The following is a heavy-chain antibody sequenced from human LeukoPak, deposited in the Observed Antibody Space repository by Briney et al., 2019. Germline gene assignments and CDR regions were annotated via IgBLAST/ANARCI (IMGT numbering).Heavy chain of an antibody. CDR1: GFTFDDYG. V-gene: IGHV3-20*04. J-gene: IGHJ4*02. CDR2: INWNGGST. D-gene: IGHD1-26*01. Sequence: GGSLRLSCAASGFTFDDYGMSWVRQAPGKGLEWDSGINWNGGSTGYADSVKGRFTISRDNGKNSLYLQMNSLRAEDTALYYCASGGIYYGAAFDFWGQGTLVTVSS. CDR3: ASGGIYYGAAFDF.